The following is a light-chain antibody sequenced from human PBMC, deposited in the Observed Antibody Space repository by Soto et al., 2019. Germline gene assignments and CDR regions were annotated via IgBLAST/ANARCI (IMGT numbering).Light chain of an antibody. J-gene: IGLJ2*01. CDR2: SNT. CDR1: SSNIGSHT. Sequence: QSARTQPPSASGTPGQTIAISCSGGSSNIGSHTVNWYQQLPGTAPRLLIYSNTQRPSGVPDRFSGSKSGTSDSLAISGLQSEYEGDYYCAAWDDSLNGVVFGRGTKLTVL. V-gene: IGLV1-44*01. CDR3: AAWDDSLNGVV.